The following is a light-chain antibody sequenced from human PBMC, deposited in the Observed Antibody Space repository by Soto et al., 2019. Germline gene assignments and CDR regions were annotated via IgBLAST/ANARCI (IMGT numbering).Light chain of an antibody. V-gene: IGKV1-8*01. Sequence: AIRMTQSPSSLSASTGDRVTITCRASQGISSYLAWYQQKPGKAPKLLIYAASTLQSGVPSRFSGSGSGTDFTLTISCLQSEDFATYYWQQYYSYPFTFGGGTKV. CDR3: QQYYSYPFT. J-gene: IGKJ4*01. CDR2: AAS. CDR1: QGISSY.